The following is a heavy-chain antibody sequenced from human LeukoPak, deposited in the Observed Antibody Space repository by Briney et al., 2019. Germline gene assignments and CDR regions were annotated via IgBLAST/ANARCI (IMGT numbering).Heavy chain of an antibody. CDR3: ARQKMYYYDSSGYYSDAFDI. CDR2: VYPGDSDT. D-gene: IGHD3-22*01. Sequence: LGEPPQISGKGPGYSSTRYCIGWVRQMPGGGGEWMGIVYPGDSDTRYSPSLKGEVTISADKSISTAYLQWSSLKASDTAMYYCARQKMYYYDSSGYYSDAFDIWGQGTMVTVSS. V-gene: IGHV5-51*01. J-gene: IGHJ3*02. CDR1: GYSSTRYC.